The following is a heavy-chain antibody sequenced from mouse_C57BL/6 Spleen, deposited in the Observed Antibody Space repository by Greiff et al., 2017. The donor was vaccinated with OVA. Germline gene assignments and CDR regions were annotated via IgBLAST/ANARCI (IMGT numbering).Heavy chain of an antibody. CDR2: ISYDGSN. V-gene: IGHV3-6*01. CDR1: GYSITSGYY. J-gene: IGHJ3*01. CDR3: ARDRWLLY. Sequence: VQLQQSGPGLVKPSQSLSLTCSVTGYSITSGYYWNWIRQFPGNKLEWMGYISYDGSNNYNPSLKNRISITRDTSKNQFFLKLNSVTTEDTATYYCARDRWLLYWGQGTLVTVSA. D-gene: IGHD2-3*01.